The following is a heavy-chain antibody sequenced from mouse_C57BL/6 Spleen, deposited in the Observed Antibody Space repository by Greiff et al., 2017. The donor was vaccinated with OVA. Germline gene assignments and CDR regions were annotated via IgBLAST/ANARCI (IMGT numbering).Heavy chain of an antibody. J-gene: IGHJ4*01. CDR1: GYTFTSYW. Sequence: QVQLQQPGAELVMPGASVKLSCKASGYTFTSYWMHWVKQRPGQGLEWIGEIDPSDSYTNYNQKFKGKSTLTVDKSSSTAYLQLSSLTSEDSAVYYCARANWADYYAMDYWGQGTSVTVSS. CDR2: IDPSDSYT. D-gene: IGHD4-1*01. CDR3: ARANWADYYAMDY. V-gene: IGHV1-69*01.